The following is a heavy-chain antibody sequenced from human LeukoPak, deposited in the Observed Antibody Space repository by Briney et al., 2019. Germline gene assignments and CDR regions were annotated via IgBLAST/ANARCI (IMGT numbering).Heavy chain of an antibody. J-gene: IGHJ3*02. CDR3: ARHADHDYGDLGDHDAFDI. CDR2: IYYSGST. Sequence: SETLSLTCTVSGGSISRYYWSWIRQPPGKGLEWIGYIYYSGSTNYNPSLKSRVTISVDTSKNQFSLKLSSVTAADTAVYYCARHADHDYGDLGDHDAFDIWGQGTMVTVSS. CDR1: GGSISRYY. V-gene: IGHV4-59*08. D-gene: IGHD4-17*01.